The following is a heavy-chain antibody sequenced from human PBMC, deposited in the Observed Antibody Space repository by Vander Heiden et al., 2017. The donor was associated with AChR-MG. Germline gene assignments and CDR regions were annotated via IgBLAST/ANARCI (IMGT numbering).Heavy chain of an antibody. D-gene: IGHD1-26*01. J-gene: IGHJ4*02. Sequence: EVQLVESGGDLVQPGRSLRLSCTASGFTIGDYAMTWVRQAPGKGREWVGFVRSRATEYAASVKGRFTISRDDSKSVAYLQLNSLTSEDTAVYYCTRGNTVVGAKYYFDYWGQGTLVTVSS. CDR2: VRSRAT. CDR1: GFTIGDYA. CDR3: TRGNTVVGAKYYFDY. V-gene: IGHV3-49*04.